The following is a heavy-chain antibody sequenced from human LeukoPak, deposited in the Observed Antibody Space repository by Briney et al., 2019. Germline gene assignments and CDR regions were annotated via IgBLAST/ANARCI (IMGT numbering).Heavy chain of an antibody. V-gene: IGHV4-31*03. CDR2: IYYSGST. D-gene: IGHD3-9*01. J-gene: IGHJ5*02. CDR1: GGSISSGGYY. Sequence: PSETQSLTCTVSGGSISSGGYYCSWIRQHPGKGLEWIGYIYYSGSTYYNPSLKSRVTISVDTSKNQFSLKLSSVTAADTAVYYCARGPHTYYDILTGYYNVTFNWFDPWGQGTLVTVSS. CDR3: ARGPHTYYDILTGYYNVTFNWFDP.